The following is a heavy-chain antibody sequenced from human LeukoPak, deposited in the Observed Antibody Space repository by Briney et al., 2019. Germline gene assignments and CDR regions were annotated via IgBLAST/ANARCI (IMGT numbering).Heavy chain of an antibody. V-gene: IGHV1-69*13. Sequence: SVKVSCKASGGTFSSYAISWVRQAPGQGLEWMGGIIPIFGTANYAQKFQGRVTITADESTSTAYMELSSLRSEDTAVYYCAKDRWGLRKGEDFDYWGQGTLVTVSS. CDR3: AKDRWGLRKGEDFDY. CDR2: IIPIFGTA. CDR1: GGTFSSYA. D-gene: IGHD4-17*01. J-gene: IGHJ4*02.